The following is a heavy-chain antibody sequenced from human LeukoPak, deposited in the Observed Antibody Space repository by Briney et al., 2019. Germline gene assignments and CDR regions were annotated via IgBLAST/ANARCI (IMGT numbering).Heavy chain of an antibody. D-gene: IGHD6-6*01. CDR1: GGSMSSSSYY. CDR3: ASEAPHFDY. CDR2: IYYSGST. V-gene: IGHV4-39*01. Sequence: AETLSLPRTVSGGSMSSSSYYWRWIRQPPGKVLAWIGSIYYSGSTYTNPSLKSRVTISVDTFKNRFSLKLSSVTAADTAVYYCASEAPHFDYWGQGTLVTASS. J-gene: IGHJ4*02.